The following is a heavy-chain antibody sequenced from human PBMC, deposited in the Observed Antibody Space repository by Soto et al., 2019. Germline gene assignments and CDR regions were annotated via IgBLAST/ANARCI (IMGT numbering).Heavy chain of an antibody. J-gene: IGHJ4*02. CDR1: GFTFSSYW. CDR2: INSDGSST. CDR3: ARPMTTVIRPCDY. D-gene: IGHD4-4*01. V-gene: IGHV3-74*01. Sequence: PGGSLRLSCAASGFTFSSYWMHWVRQAPGKGLVWVSRINSDGSSTSYADSVKGRFTISRDNAKNTLYLQMNSLRAEDTAVYYCARPMTTVIRPCDYWGQGTLVTVSS.